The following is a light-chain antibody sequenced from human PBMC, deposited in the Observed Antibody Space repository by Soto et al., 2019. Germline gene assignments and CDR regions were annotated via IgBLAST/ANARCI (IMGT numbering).Light chain of an antibody. Sequence: DIQMTQSLSSLSASVGDRVTITCRASQSISNSLSWYQQKPGKAPKFLIYVASTLQRGVPSRFSGSGSGTDFTLTISSLQPEDVATYYCQQTFSPPYPFGQGTKLEIK. CDR3: QQTFSPPYP. J-gene: IGKJ2*01. V-gene: IGKV1-39*01. CDR1: QSISNS. CDR2: VAS.